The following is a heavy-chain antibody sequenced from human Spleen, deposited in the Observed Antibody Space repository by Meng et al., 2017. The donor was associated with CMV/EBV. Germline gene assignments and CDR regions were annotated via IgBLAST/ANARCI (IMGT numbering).Heavy chain of an antibody. CDR3: ARGAGYSSGWPNFDY. CDR1: VSSISAA. Sequence: VSSISAAWNWIRQSPSRGLEWLGRTCYRSKWYNDYAVSVKSRITINPDTSKNQFSLQLNSVTPEDTAVYYCARGAGYSSGWPNFDYWGQGTLVTVSS. V-gene: IGHV6-1*01. J-gene: IGHJ4*02. D-gene: IGHD6-19*01. CDR2: TCYRSKWYN.